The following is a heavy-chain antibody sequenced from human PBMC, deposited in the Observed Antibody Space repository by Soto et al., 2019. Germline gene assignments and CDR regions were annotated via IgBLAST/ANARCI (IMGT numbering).Heavy chain of an antibody. D-gene: IGHD6-6*01. V-gene: IGHV3-33*01. CDR3: AREGSGIAARLFDY. J-gene: IGHJ4*02. CDR1: GFTFSSYG. CDR2: IWYDGSNK. Sequence: QVQLVESGGGVVQPGRSLRLSCAASGFTFSSYGMHWVRQAPGKGLEWVAVIWYDGSNKYYADSVKGRFTTSRDNSKNTLYLQMNSLRAEDTAVYYCAREGSGIAARLFDYWGQGTLVTVSS.